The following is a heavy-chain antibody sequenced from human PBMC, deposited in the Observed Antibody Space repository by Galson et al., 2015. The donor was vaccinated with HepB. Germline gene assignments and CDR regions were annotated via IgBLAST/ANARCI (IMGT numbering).Heavy chain of an antibody. V-gene: IGHV3-30*18. J-gene: IGHJ4*02. CDR2: ISYDGSNK. CDR3: AKDRVKRYYDSSGYLSLNN. Sequence: SLRLSCAASGFTFSSYGMHWVRQAPGKGLEWVAVISYDGSNKYYADSVKGRFTISRDNSKNTLYLQMNSLRAEDTAVYYCAKDRVKRYYDSSGYLSLNNWGQGTLVTVSS. D-gene: IGHD3-22*01. CDR1: GFTFSSYG.